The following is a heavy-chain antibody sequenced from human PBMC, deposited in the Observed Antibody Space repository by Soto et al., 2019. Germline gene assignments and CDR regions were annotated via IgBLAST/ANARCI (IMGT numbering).Heavy chain of an antibody. J-gene: IGHJ5*02. Sequence: ASVKVSCKASGYTFTSYGISWVRQAPGQGLEWMGWISAYNGNTNYAQKLQGRVTMTTDTSTSTAYMELRSLRSDDTAVYYCARTLGYCSSTSCYNWFDPWGQGNLVTVSS. CDR1: GYTFTSYG. CDR2: ISAYNGNT. D-gene: IGHD2-2*01. CDR3: ARTLGYCSSTSCYNWFDP. V-gene: IGHV1-18*01.